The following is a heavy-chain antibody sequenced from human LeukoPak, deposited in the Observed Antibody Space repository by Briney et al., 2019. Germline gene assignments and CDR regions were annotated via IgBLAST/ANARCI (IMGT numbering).Heavy chain of an antibody. V-gene: IGHV3-7*01. J-gene: IGHJ4*02. CDR1: GFTFSTSW. CDR2: IKEDGSET. Sequence: GGSLRLSCVASGFTFSTSWMDWVRHVPGKGLEWVANIKEDGSETYYVDSAKGRFTISRDNAKKSLYLQMDSLRVEDTAIYYCTKSLGYWGQGTLVTVSS. CDR3: TKSLGY.